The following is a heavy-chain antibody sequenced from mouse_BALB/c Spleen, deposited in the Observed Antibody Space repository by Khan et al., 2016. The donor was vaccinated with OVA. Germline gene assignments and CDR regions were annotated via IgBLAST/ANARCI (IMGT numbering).Heavy chain of an antibody. CDR1: GYSFTGYY. V-gene: IGHV1-26*01. CDR2: VNANTGNT. D-gene: IGHD2-14*01. CDR3: ARGYDFFAY. J-gene: IGHJ3*01. Sequence: VQLKQSGPDLVKPGASVKMSCKASGYSFTGYYMNWVKQSHGKSLECIGRVNANTGNTNYNQKFRGKAILIVDTSSSTAYMELRSLTSEDSAVYYCARGYDFFAYWGQGTLVTVSA.